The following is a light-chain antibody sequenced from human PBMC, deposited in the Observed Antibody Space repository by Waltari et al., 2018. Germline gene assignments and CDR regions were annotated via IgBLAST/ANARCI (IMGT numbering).Light chain of an antibody. J-gene: IGLJ3*02. V-gene: IGLV3-9*01. CDR2: RNT. CDR3: QVWDSNIWV. CDR1: NIGNKN. Sequence: SYELTQPLSVSVALGQTARISGAGNNIGNKNVHWYQQKPGQAPVLVIYRNTNWPSEIPERISASTSGNTATLTISRAQAGDEGGYYCQVWDSNIWVFGGGTKLTVL.